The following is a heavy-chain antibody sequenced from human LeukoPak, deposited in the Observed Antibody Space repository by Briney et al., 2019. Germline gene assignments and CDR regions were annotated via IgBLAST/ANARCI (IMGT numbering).Heavy chain of an antibody. CDR2: ISGSGGST. D-gene: IGHD3-10*01. J-gene: IGHJ3*02. CDR1: GFTFSGYW. Sequence: HPGGSLRLSCAASGFTFSGYWMHWVRQVPGKGLEWVSAISGSGGSTYNADSVKGRSTISRDNSKNTLYLQMNSLRAEDTAVYYCAKKGVYYYGSGSYYNDAFDIWGQGTMVTVSS. V-gene: IGHV3-23*01. CDR3: AKKGVYYYGSGSYYNDAFDI.